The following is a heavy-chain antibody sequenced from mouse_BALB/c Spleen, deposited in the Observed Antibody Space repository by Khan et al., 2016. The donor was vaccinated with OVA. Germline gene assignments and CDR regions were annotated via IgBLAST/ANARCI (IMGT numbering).Heavy chain of an antibody. J-gene: IGHJ3*01. CDR2: IDPENGKT. CDR1: GFNIKNYY. D-gene: IGHD2-3*01. Sequence: EVKLEVSGAELVRPGALVKLSCKASGFNIKNYYMHWVKQRPEQGLEWIGWIDPENGKTIYDPKFQGKASIMADTSSNTAYLQLSSLTSEDSAVYYCARDGYSPWFAYWGQGTLVTVSA. CDR3: ARDGYSPWFAY. V-gene: IGHV14-1*02.